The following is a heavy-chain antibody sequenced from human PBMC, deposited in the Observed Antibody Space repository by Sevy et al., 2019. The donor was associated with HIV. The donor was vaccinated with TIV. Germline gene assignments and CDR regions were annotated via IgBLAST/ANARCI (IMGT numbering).Heavy chain of an antibody. CDR1: GFTFSSDS. J-gene: IGHJ5*02. CDR3: ARESYSPSWFDP. D-gene: IGHD5-12*01. Sequence: GGSLRLSCAASGFTFSSDSMNWVRQAPGKGLEWFSYISGSSSTIEYADSVKGRFTISRDNAKNSLYLQMNSLRDEDTAVYYCARESYSPSWFDPWGQGTLVTVSS. CDR2: ISGSSSTI. V-gene: IGHV3-48*02.